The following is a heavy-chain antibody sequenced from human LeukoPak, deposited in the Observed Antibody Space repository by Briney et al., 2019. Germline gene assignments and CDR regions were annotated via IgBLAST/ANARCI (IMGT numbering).Heavy chain of an antibody. CDR3: AIVPRGQLCDY. CDR2: IYHSGGT. D-gene: IGHD2-2*01. Sequence: SETLSLTCAVSHYSICSAYYRGWIRQPPGKGLEWIGSIYHSGGTYYNPSLKSRATISIDKSKNQFSLNLRYVTAADTAVYYCAIVPRGQLCDYWGQGTLVTVSS. CDR1: HYSICSAYY. J-gene: IGHJ4*02. V-gene: IGHV4-38-2*01.